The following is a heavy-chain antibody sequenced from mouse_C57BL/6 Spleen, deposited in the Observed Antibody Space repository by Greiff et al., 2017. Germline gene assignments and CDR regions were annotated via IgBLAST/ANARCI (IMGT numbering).Heavy chain of an antibody. CDR3: ARDGEKGAMDY. J-gene: IGHJ4*01. CDR1: GFTFSSYA. CDR2: ISDGGSYT. V-gene: IGHV5-4*01. Sequence: EVKLMESGGGLVKPGGSLKLSCAASGFTFSSYAMSWVRQTPEKRLEWVATISDGGSYTYYPDNVKGRFTISRDNAKNNLYLQMSHLKSEDTAMYYCARDGEKGAMDYWGQGTSVTVAS.